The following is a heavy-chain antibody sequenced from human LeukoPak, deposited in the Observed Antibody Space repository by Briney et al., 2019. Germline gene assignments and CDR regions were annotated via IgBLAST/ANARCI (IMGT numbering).Heavy chain of an antibody. CDR2: LRGSGYNI. CDR3: TKDPYGTRYFDY. D-gene: IGHD2-2*01. CDR1: GFTFSSHA. V-gene: IGHV3-23*01. J-gene: IGHJ4*02. Sequence: GGSLRLSCAASGFTFSSHALSWVRQAPGKGLEWVSSLRGSGYNIYYADSVKGRFTISRDNSKNTVYLQMNSLRAEDTAVYYCTKDPYGTRYFDYWGQGTLVTVSS.